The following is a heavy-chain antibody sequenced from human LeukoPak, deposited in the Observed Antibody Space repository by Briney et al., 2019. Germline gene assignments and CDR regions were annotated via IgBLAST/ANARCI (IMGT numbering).Heavy chain of an antibody. D-gene: IGHD3-16*01. CDR1: GGSISSGGHS. Sequence: PSETLSLTCAVSGGSISSGGHSWSWIRQPPGKGLEWIGYIYHSGSTYYNPSLKSRVTISVDRSKNQFTLKLSSVTAADTAVYYCARVGRQGFDPWGQGTLVTVSS. V-gene: IGHV4-30-2*01. J-gene: IGHJ5*02. CDR3: ARVGRQGFDP. CDR2: IYHSGST.